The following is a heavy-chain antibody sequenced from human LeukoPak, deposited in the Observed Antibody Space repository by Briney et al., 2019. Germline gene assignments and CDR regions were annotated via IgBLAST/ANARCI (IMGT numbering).Heavy chain of an antibody. Sequence: GGSLRLSCVVSGFIFSSYAMSWVRQVPGKGLEWVSVISGSGVSTNYADSVKGRFTISRDNSKNTLYLQMNSLRAEDTAVYYCTKDITVQIWLLGFNSWGQGTLVTVAS. V-gene: IGHV3-23*01. D-gene: IGHD3-22*01. CDR1: GFIFSSYA. J-gene: IGHJ1*01. CDR3: TKDITVQIWLLGFNS. CDR2: ISGSGVST.